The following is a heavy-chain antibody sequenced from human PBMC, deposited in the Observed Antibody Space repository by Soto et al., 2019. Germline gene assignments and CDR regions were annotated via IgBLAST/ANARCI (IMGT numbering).Heavy chain of an antibody. J-gene: IGHJ4*02. CDR2: IFHSGSA. D-gene: IGHD1-26*01. CDR3: AGGPGSYSTSYYFDF. V-gene: IGHV4-4*02. CDR1: GGTLVSSNV. Sequence: SETLCLTWAVSGGTLVSSNVWSWVRQPPEKGLEWIGEIFHSGSANYNPSLKSRVTISLDKSNKQFSLKLISVTAADTAVYYCAGGPGSYSTSYYFDFWGQGTLVTVSS.